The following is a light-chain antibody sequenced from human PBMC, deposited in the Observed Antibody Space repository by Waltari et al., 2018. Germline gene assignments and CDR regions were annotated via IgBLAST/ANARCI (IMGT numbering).Light chain of an antibody. CDR3: QQYKTYSPWA. CDR2: KAS. J-gene: IGKJ1*01. CDR1: RDISRW. Sequence: DIQMTQSPSTLSASIGDTVNITCRASRDISRWLAWYQQKPGKAPNLLISKASTLESGVPSRFNGSGSGTQFSLTLSSLQPDDFATYYCQQYKTYSPWAFGQGTKVEIK. V-gene: IGKV1-5*03.